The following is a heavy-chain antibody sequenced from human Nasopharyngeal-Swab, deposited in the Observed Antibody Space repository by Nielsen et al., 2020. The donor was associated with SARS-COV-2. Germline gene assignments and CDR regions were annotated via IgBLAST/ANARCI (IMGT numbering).Heavy chain of an antibody. CDR1: RFSFSAYY. V-gene: IGHV1-2*06. CDR3: ARGGPDIVVVPAEAFDI. D-gene: IGHD2-2*01. J-gene: IGHJ3*02. CDR2: INPNSGGT. Sequence: SVKVSCKASRFSFSAYYIHWVRQAPGQGLEWMGRINPNSGGTNYAQKFQGRVTMTRNTSISTAYMELSSLRSEDTAVYYCARGGPDIVVVPAEAFDIWGQGTMVTVSS.